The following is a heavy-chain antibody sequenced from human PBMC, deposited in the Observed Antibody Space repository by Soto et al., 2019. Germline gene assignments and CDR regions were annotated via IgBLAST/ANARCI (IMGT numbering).Heavy chain of an antibody. CDR1: GFTFDDYA. CDR3: AKDRGRVLSFYFDY. CDR2: ISWNSGSI. Sequence: EVQLVESGGGLVQPGRSLRLSCAASGFTFDDYAMHWVRQAPGQGLEWVSGISWNSGSIGYADSVKGRFTISRDNAKNSLYMQMNSLRAEDTALYYCAKDRGRVLSFYFDYWGQGTLVTVSS. V-gene: IGHV3-9*01. J-gene: IGHJ4*02. D-gene: IGHD6-19*01.